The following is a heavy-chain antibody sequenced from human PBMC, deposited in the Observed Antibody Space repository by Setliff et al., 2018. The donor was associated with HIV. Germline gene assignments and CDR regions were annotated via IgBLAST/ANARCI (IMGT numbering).Heavy chain of an antibody. CDR2: IYASGT. J-gene: IGHJ3*02. V-gene: IGHV4-4*07. CDR1: GGSIGTYY. CDR3: AREGLWNCRGGTCNDGLDI. D-gene: IGHD2-15*01. Sequence: SETLSLTCTVSGGSIGTYYWNWIRLPAGKGLEWIGRIYASGTDYNPSLKSRVTMSLDTSKRQFSLKLTSVTAADTAVYYCAREGLWNCRGGTCNDGLDIWGQGTKVTVSS.